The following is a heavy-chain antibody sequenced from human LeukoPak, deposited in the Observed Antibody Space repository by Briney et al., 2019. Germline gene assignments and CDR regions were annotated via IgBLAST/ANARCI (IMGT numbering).Heavy chain of an antibody. D-gene: IGHD5-12*01. V-gene: IGHV4-59*01. Sequence: SETLSLTCTVSGGSISSYYWSWIRRPPGKGLEWIGYIYYSGSTNYNPSLKSRVTISVDTSKNQFSLKLSSVTAADTAVYYCARDYGGYEDYWGQGTLVTVSS. CDR3: ARDYGGYEDY. J-gene: IGHJ4*02. CDR2: IYYSGST. CDR1: GGSISSYY.